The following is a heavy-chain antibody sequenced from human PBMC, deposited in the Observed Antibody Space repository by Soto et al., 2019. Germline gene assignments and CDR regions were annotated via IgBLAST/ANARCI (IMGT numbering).Heavy chain of an antibody. V-gene: IGHV3-48*02. CDR2: ISSNSSTI. J-gene: IGHJ2*01. CDR3: VFFFQAEDGVRDL. Sequence: KGLEWVSYISSNSSTIYYADSVKGRFTISRDEAPNSLYLEMNSLRDEDTAVYYCVFFFQAEDGVRDL. D-gene: IGHD3-3*01.